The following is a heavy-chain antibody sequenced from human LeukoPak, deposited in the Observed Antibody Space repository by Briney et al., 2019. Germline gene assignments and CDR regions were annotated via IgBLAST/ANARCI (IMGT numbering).Heavy chain of an antibody. CDR1: GLTFSSFG. Sequence: GGSLRLSCAASGLTFSSFGMHWVRQSPDKGLEWVAVISYDGSNKYYADSVKGRFTVSRDNSQNTLYLQMNSLRVEDTAEYYCAQNRATDYYGSGSFPDYWVQGTLVTVSS. J-gene: IGHJ4*02. D-gene: IGHD3-10*01. V-gene: IGHV3-30*18. CDR2: ISYDGSNK. CDR3: AQNRATDYYGSGSFPDY.